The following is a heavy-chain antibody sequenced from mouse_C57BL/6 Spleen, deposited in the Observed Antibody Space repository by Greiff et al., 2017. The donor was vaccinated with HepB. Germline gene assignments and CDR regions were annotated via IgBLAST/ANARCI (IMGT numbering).Heavy chain of an antibody. CDR2: ISSGSSTI. V-gene: IGHV5-17*01. D-gene: IGHD1-1*01. J-gene: IGHJ3*01. Sequence: VQVVESGGGLVKPGGALKLSCVASGFTVSDYGMHWVRQAPEKGLEWVAYISSGSSTIYYADTVKGRFTISRDNAKNTLFLQMTSLRSEDTAMYYCARNYGSSPWFAYWGQGTLVTVSA. CDR1: GFTVSDYG. CDR3: ARNYGSSPWFAY.